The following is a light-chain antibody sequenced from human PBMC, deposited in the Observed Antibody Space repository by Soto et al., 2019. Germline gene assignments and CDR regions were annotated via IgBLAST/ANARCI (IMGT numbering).Light chain of an antibody. V-gene: IGLV2-23*01. CDR3: CSYAGSSSLV. CDR2: GAS. Sequence: QSALTQPASVSGSPGQSITISCTGTSSDVGSYSLTSWYQQQPGKAPKLVIYGASERPSGVSDRFSGSKSGNTASLTISGLQPEDEADYYCCSYAGSSSLVFGTGTKVTVL. CDR1: SSDVGSYSL. J-gene: IGLJ1*01.